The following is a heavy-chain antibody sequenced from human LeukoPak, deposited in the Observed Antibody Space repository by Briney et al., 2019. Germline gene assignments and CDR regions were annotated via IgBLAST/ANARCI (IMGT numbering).Heavy chain of an antibody. Sequence: SETLSLTCTVSGGSVSSDIHYWSGIRQPPGKGLQWIGYMYSSGSTNYNPSLKSRVTISVDTSKTQFSLKLSSVTAADTAVYYCARGGDGYTDAFDIWGQGTMVTVSS. CDR2: MYSSGST. V-gene: IGHV4-61*01. J-gene: IGHJ3*02. CDR1: GGSVSSDIHY. D-gene: IGHD5-24*01. CDR3: ARGGDGYTDAFDI.